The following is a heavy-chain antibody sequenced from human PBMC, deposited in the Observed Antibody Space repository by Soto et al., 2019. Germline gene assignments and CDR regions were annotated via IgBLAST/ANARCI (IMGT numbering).Heavy chain of an antibody. D-gene: IGHD3-16*01. Sequence: QLQLVQSGPEVKKPGASVKVSCKASGYPFTTYGVTWVRQAPGQGLEWMGWINAYNGNTNYAQKLQGRVTMTTDTSRRTAYMELRSLRSDDTAVYYCARMGDVPYYYYGMDVWGQGTTVTVSS. CDR1: GYPFTTYG. J-gene: IGHJ6*02. CDR3: ARMGDVPYYYYGMDV. V-gene: IGHV1-18*01. CDR2: INAYNGNT.